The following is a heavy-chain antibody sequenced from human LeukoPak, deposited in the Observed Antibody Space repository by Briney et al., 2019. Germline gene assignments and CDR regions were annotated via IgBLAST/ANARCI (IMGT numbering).Heavy chain of an antibody. D-gene: IGHD3-22*01. CDR1: GYTFTSYY. CDR2: INPSGGST. J-gene: IGHJ1*01. CDR3: ARDRTYYYDSSGYQYFQH. Sequence: ASVKVSCKASGYTFTSYYMHWVRQAPGQGLEWMGIINPSGGSTSYAQKFQGRVTMTRDTSTSTVYMELSSLRSEDTAVYYCARDRTYYYDSSGYQYFQHWGLGTLVTVSS. V-gene: IGHV1-46*01.